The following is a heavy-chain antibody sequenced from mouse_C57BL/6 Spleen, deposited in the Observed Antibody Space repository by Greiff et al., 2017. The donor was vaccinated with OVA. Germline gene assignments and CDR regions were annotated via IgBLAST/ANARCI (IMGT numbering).Heavy chain of an antibody. Sequence: EVQLQESGPGLVKPSQSLSLTCSVTGYSITSGYYWNWIRQFPGNKLEWMGYISYDGSNNYNPSLKNRISITRDTSKNQFFLKLNSVTTEDTATYYCAREGSNYVGDYWGQGTTLTVSS. D-gene: IGHD2-5*01. CDR1: GYSITSGYY. CDR2: ISYDGSN. CDR3: AREGSNYVGDY. J-gene: IGHJ2*01. V-gene: IGHV3-6*01.